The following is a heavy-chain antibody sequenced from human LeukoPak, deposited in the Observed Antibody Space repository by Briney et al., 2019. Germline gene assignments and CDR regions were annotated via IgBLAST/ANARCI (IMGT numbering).Heavy chain of an antibody. D-gene: IGHD1-26*01. J-gene: IGHJ5*02. CDR1: GYTFTSYY. Sequence: ASVKVSCKASGYTFTSYYMHWVRQAPGQGLEWMGWINPNSGGTNYAQEFQARVTMTRDTSISAAHMDLSRLRSDATAVHYVPRGWWEGIPLGLFVTWGPGNLVTLSP. V-gene: IGHV1-2*02. CDR2: INPNSGGT. CDR3: PRGWWEGIPLGLFVT.